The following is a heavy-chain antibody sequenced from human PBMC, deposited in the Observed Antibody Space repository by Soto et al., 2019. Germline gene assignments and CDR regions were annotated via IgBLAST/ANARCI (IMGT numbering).Heavy chain of an antibody. V-gene: IGHV3-48*03. Sequence: EVQLVESGGGLVQPGRSLRLSCAASGFAFANYEMHGVRQAPGKGLDWVAYINGGGDVKYYADSVEGRFTISRDNAKNALFLQMDSLRAEDTAIYYCARLSGDGFWKSYSPYNLFESWGQGALVTVSS. CDR3: ARLSGDGFWKSYSPYNLFES. CDR2: INGGGDVK. CDR1: GFAFANYE. D-gene: IGHD3-3*01. J-gene: IGHJ5*01.